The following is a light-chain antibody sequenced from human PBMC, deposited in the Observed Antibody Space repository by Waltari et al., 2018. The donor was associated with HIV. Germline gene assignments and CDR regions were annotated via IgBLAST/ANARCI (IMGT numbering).Light chain of an antibody. J-gene: IGLJ2*01. CDR2: EVT. Sequence: QSVLTQPPSASGSPGQSITISCTGTSSDIGYFNVVSWYQQRPDKAPKVLISEVTIRSSGVSNRFSGSKSGNTASLTISGLRAEDEAVYHCSSYSGTNTFLFGGGTKVTVL. CDR3: SSYSGTNTFL. V-gene: IGLV2-23*02. CDR1: SSDIGYFNV.